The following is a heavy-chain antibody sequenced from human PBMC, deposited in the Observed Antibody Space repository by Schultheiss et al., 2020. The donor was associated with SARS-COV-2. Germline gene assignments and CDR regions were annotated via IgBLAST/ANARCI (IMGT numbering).Heavy chain of an antibody. D-gene: IGHD3-3*01. CDR2: MSYSGIT. CDR1: GGSVSSGDHY. Sequence: SQTLSLTCTVSGGSVSSGDHYWTWIRQPPGKGLEWLAYMSYSGITNYNPSLKSRVAMSVDTSKNQFSLTLTSVTTADTAVYYCAREKGESPFGVVTYYYYYYMDVWGKGTTVTVSS. V-gene: IGHV4-61*08. J-gene: IGHJ6*03. CDR3: AREKGESPFGVVTYYYYYYMDV.